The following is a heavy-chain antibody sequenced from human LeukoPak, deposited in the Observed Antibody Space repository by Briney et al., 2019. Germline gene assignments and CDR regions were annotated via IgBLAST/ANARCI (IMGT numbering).Heavy chain of an antibody. CDR1: GFTFSSDS. Sequence: EGSLRLSCAASGFTFSSDSMNWVRQAPGKGLEWVSSISSSSSYIYYADSVKGRFTISRDNAKNSLYLQMNSLRAEDTAVYYCARLTVTTFSDWFDPWGQGTLVTVSS. CDR2: ISSSSSYI. D-gene: IGHD4-17*01. V-gene: IGHV3-21*01. J-gene: IGHJ5*02. CDR3: ARLTVTTFSDWFDP.